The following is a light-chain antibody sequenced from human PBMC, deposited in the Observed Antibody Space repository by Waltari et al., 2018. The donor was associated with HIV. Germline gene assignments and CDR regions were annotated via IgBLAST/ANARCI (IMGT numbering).Light chain of an antibody. Sequence: EKVMTQSPATLSVSPGERATLSCRASQSVSSNLAWYQQKPDQAPRLLIYGAFTRATGIPARFSGSGSGTEFTLTISSLQSEDFAVYYCQHYNNWPWTFGQGTKVATK. CDR1: QSVSSN. J-gene: IGKJ1*01. V-gene: IGKV3-15*01. CDR3: QHYNNWPWT. CDR2: GAF.